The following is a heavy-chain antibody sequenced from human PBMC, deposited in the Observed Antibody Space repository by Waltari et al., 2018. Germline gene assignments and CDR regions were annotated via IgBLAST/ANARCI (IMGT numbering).Heavy chain of an antibody. CDR3: ASDPSIAANYYYGMDV. CDR2: IIPIFGTA. D-gene: IGHD6-13*01. CDR1: GGTFSSYA. J-gene: IGHJ6*02. Sequence: QVQLVQSRAEVKKPGSSVKVSCKASGGTFSSYAISWVRQAPGQGLEWMGGIIPIFGTANYAQKFQGRVTITADESTSTAYMELSSLRSEDTAVYYCASDPSIAANYYYGMDVWGQGTTVTVSS. V-gene: IGHV1-69*12.